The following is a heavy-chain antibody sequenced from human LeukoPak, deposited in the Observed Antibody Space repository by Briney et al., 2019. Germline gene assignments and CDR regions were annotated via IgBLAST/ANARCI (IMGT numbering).Heavy chain of an antibody. J-gene: IGHJ4*02. D-gene: IGHD2-2*01. Sequence: SQTLSLTCTVSGGSISSGSYYWSWIRQPAGKGLEWIGRIYTSGSTNYSPSLKSRVTISVDTSKNQFSLKLSSVTAADTAVYYCARVSALYASKMAFDYWGQGTLVTVSS. CDR1: GGSISSGSYY. CDR3: ARVSALYASKMAFDY. V-gene: IGHV4-61*02. CDR2: IYTSGST.